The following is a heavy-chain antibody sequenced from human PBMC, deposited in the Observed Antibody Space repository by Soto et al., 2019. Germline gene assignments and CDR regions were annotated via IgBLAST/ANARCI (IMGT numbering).Heavy chain of an antibody. CDR2: ISSSGDPI. V-gene: IGHV3-48*03. CDR3: ATFCSSMSCHYQYV. J-gene: IGHJ6*02. CDR1: GFTFSTFE. D-gene: IGHD2-2*01. Sequence: GGSLRLSCAASGFTFSTFEMIWVRQAPGKGLEWLSYISSSGDPIFYADSVKGRFTTSRDNAKNSLYLQMNSLKAEDTAVYYCATFCSSMSCHYQYVWGQGTTVTVSS.